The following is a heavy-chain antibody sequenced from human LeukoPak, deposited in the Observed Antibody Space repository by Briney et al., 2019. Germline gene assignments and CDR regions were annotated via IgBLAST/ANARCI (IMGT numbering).Heavy chain of an antibody. CDR2: IWYDGSNK. CDR1: GFTFSSYA. D-gene: IGHD2/OR15-2a*01. CDR3: AREAESFDY. J-gene: IGHJ4*02. Sequence: GGSLRLSCAAFGFTFSSYAMHWVRQAPGKGLEWVAIIWYDGSNKYYADSVKGRFTISRDNSKNTLYLQMNSLRAEDTAVYYCAREAESFDYWGQGALVTVSS. V-gene: IGHV3-33*08.